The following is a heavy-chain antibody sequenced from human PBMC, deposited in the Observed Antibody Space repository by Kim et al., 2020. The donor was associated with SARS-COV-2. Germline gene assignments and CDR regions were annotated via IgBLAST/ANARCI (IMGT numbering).Heavy chain of an antibody. Sequence: SETLSLTCAVYGGSFSGYYWSWIRQPPGKGLEWIGEINHSGSTNYNPSLKSRVTISVDTSKNQFSLKLSSVTAADTAVYYCARGKRGRVATIAYYYGMDVWGQGTTVTVSS. D-gene: IGHD5-12*01. CDR1: GGSFSGYY. CDR2: INHSGST. CDR3: ARGKRGRVATIAYYYGMDV. V-gene: IGHV4-34*01. J-gene: IGHJ6*02.